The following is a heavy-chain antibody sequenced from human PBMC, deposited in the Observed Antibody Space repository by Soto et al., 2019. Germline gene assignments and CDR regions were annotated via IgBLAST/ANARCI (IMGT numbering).Heavy chain of an antibody. V-gene: IGHV4-4*02. CDR2: ISDIGTT. CDR3: ASALYRGGFDP. J-gene: IGHJ5*02. CDR1: GVSISKNNW. Sequence: QVQVQESGPGLVKPSGTLSLTCAVSGVSISKNNWWAWVRQSPGKGLEWIGEISDIGTTNYNPSLKSRLTISVDKTTTQFSLQVTSVTAADTAVYYCASALYRGGFDPWGPGTLVTVSS. D-gene: IGHD5-12*01.